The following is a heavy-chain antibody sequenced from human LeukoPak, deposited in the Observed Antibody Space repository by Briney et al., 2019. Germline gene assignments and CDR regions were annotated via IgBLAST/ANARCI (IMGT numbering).Heavy chain of an antibody. Sequence: GGSLRLSCAASGFSFNSHSMNWVRQAPGQGLEWVSYISSGSGTIYYADSVKGRFTISRDNAKNSLYLQTNSLRAEDTALYYCATGGYSSSWLYAFDIWGQGTMVTVSS. V-gene: IGHV3-48*01. CDR3: ATGGYSSSWLYAFDI. D-gene: IGHD6-13*01. J-gene: IGHJ3*02. CDR1: GFSFNSHS. CDR2: ISSGSGTI.